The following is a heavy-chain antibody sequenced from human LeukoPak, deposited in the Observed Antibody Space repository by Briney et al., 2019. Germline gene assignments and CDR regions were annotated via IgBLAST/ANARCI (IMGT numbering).Heavy chain of an antibody. CDR3: AREGGATFDY. J-gene: IGHJ4*02. CDR1: GGSISDFY. CDR2: IYYSGST. Sequence: SETLSLTCTVSGGSISDFYWSWIRQPAGKGLEWIGYIYYSGSTNYNPSLKSRVTISVDTSKNQFSLKLSSVTAADTAVYYCAREGGATFDYWGQGTLVTVSS. D-gene: IGHD1-26*01. V-gene: IGHV4-59*01.